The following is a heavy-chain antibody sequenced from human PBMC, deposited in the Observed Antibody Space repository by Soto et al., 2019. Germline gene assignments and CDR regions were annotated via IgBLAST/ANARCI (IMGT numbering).Heavy chain of an antibody. D-gene: IGHD2-21*02. J-gene: IGHJ4*02. CDR2: IIPIFGTA. CDR3: ARDRAYCGGDCYWTFDY. Sequence: QVQLVQSGAAVKKPGSSVKVSCKASGGTFSSYAISWVRQAPGQGLEWMGGIIPIFGTANYAQKFQGRVTITADESTSTAYMELSSLRSEDTAVYYCARDRAYCGGDCYWTFDYWGQGTLVTVSS. V-gene: IGHV1-69*01. CDR1: GGTFSSYA.